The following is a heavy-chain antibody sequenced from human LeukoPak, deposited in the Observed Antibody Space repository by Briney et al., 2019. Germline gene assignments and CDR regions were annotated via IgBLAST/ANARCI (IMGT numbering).Heavy chain of an antibody. CDR2: MNPNSGNT. Sequence: ASVKVPCKASGYTFTSYDINWVRQATGQGLEWMGWMNPNSGNTGYAQKFQGRVTMTRNTSISTAYMELSSLRSEDTAVYYCARGGSRVVPAAMDNWGQGTLVTVSS. V-gene: IGHV1-8*01. CDR3: ARGGSRVVPAAMDN. D-gene: IGHD2-2*01. CDR1: GYTFTSYD. J-gene: IGHJ4*02.